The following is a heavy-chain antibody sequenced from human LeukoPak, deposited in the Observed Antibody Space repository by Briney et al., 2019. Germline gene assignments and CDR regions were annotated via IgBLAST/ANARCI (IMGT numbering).Heavy chain of an antibody. J-gene: IGHJ4*02. CDR3: ARAAGGAPGDY. Sequence: ASVKVSCKASGYTFTGYYMHWVRQAPGHGLESMGWINPNSGGTNYAQKFQGRVTLTRDTSISTAYMEVSRLRSDDTAVYYCARAAGGAPGDYWGQGTLVTVSS. CDR1: GYTFTGYY. V-gene: IGHV1-2*02. D-gene: IGHD6-13*01. CDR2: INPNSGGT.